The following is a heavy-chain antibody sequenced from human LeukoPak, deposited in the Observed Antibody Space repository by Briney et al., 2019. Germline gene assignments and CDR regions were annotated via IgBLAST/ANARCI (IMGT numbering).Heavy chain of an antibody. J-gene: IGHJ5*02. CDR1: GYSFINYW. CDR2: IYPGDSDT. V-gene: IGHV5-51*01. Sequence: GESLKISCKASGYSFINYWLGWVRQRPGKGLEWIGIIYPGDSDTRCSPSFQGQVTISADRSISTAFLQWNSLKPSDSAMYYCARRNSMVRGALDPWGQGTLVTVSS. CDR3: ARRNSMVRGALDP. D-gene: IGHD3-10*01.